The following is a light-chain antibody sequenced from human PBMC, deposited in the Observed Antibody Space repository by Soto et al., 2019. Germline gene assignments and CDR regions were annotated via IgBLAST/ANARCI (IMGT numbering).Light chain of an antibody. CDR3: QQYHNWPA. CDR1: QSVFSS. V-gene: IGKV3-15*01. Sequence: EIVMTQSPATLSVSAGERATLSCRASQSVFSSLAWYQQKPVQAPRLLIYGAATRCTGIPARFSGSGSGTEFTLTISSLQSEYFAVYYCQQYHNWPAFGQGTKVDI. CDR2: GAA. J-gene: IGKJ1*01.